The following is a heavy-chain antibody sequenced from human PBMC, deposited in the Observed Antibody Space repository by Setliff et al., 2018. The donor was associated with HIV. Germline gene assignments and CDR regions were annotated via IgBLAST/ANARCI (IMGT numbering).Heavy chain of an antibody. J-gene: IGHJ5*02. Sequence: GASVKVSCKASGYTLTGYYMHWVRLAPGLGLEWMGWINPHSGNTDFAQRFQGRITMTRDTSINTVYMDLSSLTSDDTAVYYCALASIVSTARWNHWGRGTLVTVSS. CDR2: INPHSGNT. CDR3: ALASIVSTARWNH. D-gene: IGHD1-26*01. V-gene: IGHV1-2*02. CDR1: GYTLTGYY.